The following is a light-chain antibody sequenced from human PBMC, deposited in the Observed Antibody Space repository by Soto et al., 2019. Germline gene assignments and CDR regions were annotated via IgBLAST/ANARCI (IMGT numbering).Light chain of an antibody. CDR2: GAL. CDR1: QSVSSSY. J-gene: IGKJ3*01. CDR3: QQYGSSWLFT. V-gene: IGKV3-20*01. Sequence: EIVLTQPPGTLSLPPGERATLSCRASQSVSSSYLAWYQQKPGQAPRLLIYGALSRATGIPDRFRGSGSGTDFTLTISRLEPEDFAVYYCQQYGSSWLFTFGPGTKVEIK.